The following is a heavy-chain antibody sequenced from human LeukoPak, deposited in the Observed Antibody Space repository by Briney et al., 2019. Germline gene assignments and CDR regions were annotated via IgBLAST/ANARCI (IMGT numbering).Heavy chain of an antibody. CDR1: GFSFSSFG. V-gene: IGHV3-30*18. CDR3: AKDVKYNWNYIDY. CDR2: ISYDGSSK. D-gene: IGHD1-20*01. Sequence: GGSLRLSCAASGFSFSSFGMHWVRQAPGKGLEWVAVISYDGSSKYYAGSVKGRFTISRDNSKNTLYLQMNSLRAEDTAVYYCAKDVKYNWNYIDYWGQGTLVTVSS. J-gene: IGHJ4*02.